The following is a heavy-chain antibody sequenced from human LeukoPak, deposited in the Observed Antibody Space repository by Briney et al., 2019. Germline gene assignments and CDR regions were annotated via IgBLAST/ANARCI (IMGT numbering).Heavy chain of an antibody. D-gene: IGHD5-24*01. V-gene: IGHV4-59*01. CDR2: IYYSGST. CDR1: GGSISSYS. J-gene: IGHJ4*02. CDR3: ATVEMATGKADY. Sequence: SETLSLTCTVSGGSISSYSWSWIRQPPGKGLEWIGYIYYSGSTNYNPSLKSRVTISVDTSKNQFSLKLSSVTAADTAVYYCATVEMATGKADYWGQGTLVTVSS.